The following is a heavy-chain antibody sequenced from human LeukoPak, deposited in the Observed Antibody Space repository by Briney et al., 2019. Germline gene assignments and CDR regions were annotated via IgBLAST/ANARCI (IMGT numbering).Heavy chain of an antibody. J-gene: IGHJ4*02. CDR3: ARSRIAARPGSWYYFDY. V-gene: IGHV4-38-2*02. CDR2: IYHSGST. Sequence: SETLSLTCTVSGYSISSGYYWGWIRPPPGKGLEWIGSIYHSGSTYYNPSLKSRVTISVDTSKNQFSLKLSSVTAADTAVYYCARSRIAARPGSWYYFDYWGQGTLVTVSS. D-gene: IGHD6-6*01. CDR1: GYSISSGYY.